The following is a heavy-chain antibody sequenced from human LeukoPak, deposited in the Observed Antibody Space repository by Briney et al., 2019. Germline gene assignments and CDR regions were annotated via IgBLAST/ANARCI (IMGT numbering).Heavy chain of an antibody. V-gene: IGHV4-59*12. CDR3: ARGGSFRGLPGY. Sequence: SETLSLTCTVSGGSISSYYWSWIRQPPGKGLEWIGSIYYSGSTYYNPSLKSRVTISVDTSKNQFSLKLSSVTAADTAVYYCARGGSFRGLPGYWGQGTLVTVSS. CDR1: GGSISSYY. J-gene: IGHJ4*02. CDR2: IYYSGST. D-gene: IGHD2/OR15-2a*01.